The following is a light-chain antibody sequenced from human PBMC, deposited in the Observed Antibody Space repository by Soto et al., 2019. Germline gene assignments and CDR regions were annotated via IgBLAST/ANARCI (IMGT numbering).Light chain of an antibody. V-gene: IGKV3-20*01. J-gene: IGKJ2*01. CDR3: QQYGSSPYT. CDR2: AAS. CDR1: QSVSSNY. Sequence: EIVLTQSPGTLSLSPGERAALSCRASQSVSSNYLAWYQQKPGQAPRLLISAASSRATGIPDRFSGSGSGTDFTLTISRLEPEDFAVYYSQQYGSSPYTFGQGTKLEIK.